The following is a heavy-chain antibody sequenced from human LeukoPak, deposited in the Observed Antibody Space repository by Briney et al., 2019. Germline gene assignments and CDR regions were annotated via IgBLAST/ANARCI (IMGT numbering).Heavy chain of an antibody. CDR3: ARVYYYYYYMDV. Sequence: GGSLRLSCAASGFTFSDYYMSWIRQAPGKGLECVSYISSSGSTMYYADSVKGRFTISRDDAKNSLYLQMNSLRAEDTAVYYCARVYYYYYYMDVWGKGTTVTVSS. CDR1: GFTFSDYY. J-gene: IGHJ6*03. CDR2: ISSSGSTM. V-gene: IGHV3-11*04.